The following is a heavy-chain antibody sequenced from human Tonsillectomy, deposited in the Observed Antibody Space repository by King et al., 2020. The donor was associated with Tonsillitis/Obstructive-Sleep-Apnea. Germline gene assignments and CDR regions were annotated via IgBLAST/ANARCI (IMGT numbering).Heavy chain of an antibody. CDR2: ISYDGSNK. D-gene: IGHD6-19*01. V-gene: IGHV3-30*04. CDR1: GFTFSSYA. J-gene: IGHJ4*02. Sequence: VQLVESGGGVVQPGRSLRLSCAASGFTFSSYAMHWVRQAPGKGLEWVAVISYDGSNKYYADSVKGRFTISRDNSKYTLNLQMNSLRAEDTAVYYCAREIGSSGWYPHFDYWGQGTLVTGSS. CDR3: AREIGSSGWYPHFDY.